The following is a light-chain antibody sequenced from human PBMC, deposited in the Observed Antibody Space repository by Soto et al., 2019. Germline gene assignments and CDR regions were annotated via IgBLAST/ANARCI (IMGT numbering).Light chain of an antibody. CDR2: WAS. CDR3: QQYYDDVVT. V-gene: IGKV4-1*01. J-gene: IGKJ5*01. Sequence: DIVMTQSPDSLAVSLGERATINCKSSQSVFYDSDNKNYLAWYKQKPGQPPELLISWASTREPGVADRISGSGSATDFTLTISRLQAEDVAVYYCQQYYDDVVTFGQGTRLEIK. CDR1: QSVFYDSDNKNY.